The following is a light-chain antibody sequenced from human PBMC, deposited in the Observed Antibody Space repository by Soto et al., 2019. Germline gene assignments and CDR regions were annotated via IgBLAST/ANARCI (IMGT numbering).Light chain of an antibody. CDR2: EGS. Sequence: QSALTQPASVSGSPGQSITISCTGISSDVGSYNLVSWYQQHPGKAPKLIIYEGSKRPSGVSNRFSGSKSGNTASLTISGLQAEDEADYYCCSYAGSSNVVFGGGTQLPVL. V-gene: IGLV2-23*01. CDR3: CSYAGSSNVV. CDR1: SSDVGSYNL. J-gene: IGLJ2*01.